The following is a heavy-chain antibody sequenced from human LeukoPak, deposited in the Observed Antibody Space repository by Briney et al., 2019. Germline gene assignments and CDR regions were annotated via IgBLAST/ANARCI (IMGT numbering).Heavy chain of an antibody. CDR3: ARDSKGTESGDYYYGMDV. CDR2: INPNSGGT. J-gene: IGHJ6*04. Sequence: GASVKVSCTASGYTFTGYYMHWVRQAPGQGLEWMGWINPNSGGTNYAQKFQGWVTMTRDTSISTAYMELSRLRSDDTAVYYCARDSKGTESGDYYYGMDVWGKGTTVTVSS. V-gene: IGHV1-2*04. CDR1: GYTFTGYY. D-gene: IGHD7-27*01.